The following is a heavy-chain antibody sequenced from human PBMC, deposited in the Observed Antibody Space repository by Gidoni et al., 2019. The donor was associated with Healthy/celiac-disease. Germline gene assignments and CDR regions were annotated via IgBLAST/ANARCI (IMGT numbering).Heavy chain of an antibody. CDR2: INHSGST. J-gene: IGHJ4*02. D-gene: IGHD6-13*01. V-gene: IGHV4-34*01. CDR3: ARGRRYSSSFDY. CDR1: GGSFRGYY. Sequence: QVQLQQWGAGLLKPSETLSLTCAVYGGSFRGYYWSWIRQPPGKGLEWIGEINHSGSTNYNPSLNSRVTISVDTSKNQFSLKLSSVTAADTAVYYCARGRRYSSSFDYWGQGTLVTVSS.